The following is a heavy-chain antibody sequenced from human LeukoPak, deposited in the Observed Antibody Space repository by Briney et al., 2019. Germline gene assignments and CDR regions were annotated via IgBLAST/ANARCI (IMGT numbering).Heavy chain of an antibody. CDR3: ARGRGYYYDSSALGAFHI. Sequence: PGGSLRLSCAASGFTVSSNYMGWVRQAPGKGLEWVSVIYADDSTRYADSVKGRFTISRDTSKNTLYLHMNSLRAEDTAIYYCARGRGYYYDSSALGAFHIWGQGTMVTVSS. CDR1: GFTVSSNY. V-gene: IGHV3-53*01. J-gene: IGHJ3*02. D-gene: IGHD3-22*01. CDR2: IYADDST.